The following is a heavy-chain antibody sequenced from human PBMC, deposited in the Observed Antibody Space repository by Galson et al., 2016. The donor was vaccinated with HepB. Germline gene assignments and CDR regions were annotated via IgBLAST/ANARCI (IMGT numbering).Heavy chain of an antibody. Sequence: SVKVSCKASGGTFSNFAISWLRQAPGQGLEWMGGIIPLFGATNYAQKFQGRVTITADKSTTTVYMDLSSLRSEDTAVYYCAGGGVITMVRGVMPGWFDPWGQGTTVIVTS. CDR2: IIPLFGAT. D-gene: IGHD3-10*01. J-gene: IGHJ5*01. CDR1: GGTFSNFA. V-gene: IGHV1-69*06. CDR3: AGGGVITMVRGVMPGWFDP.